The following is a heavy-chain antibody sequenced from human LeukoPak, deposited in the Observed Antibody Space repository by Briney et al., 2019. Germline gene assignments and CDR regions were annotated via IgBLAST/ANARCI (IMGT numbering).Heavy chain of an antibody. Sequence: GGSLRLSCTASGFTFGDYAMSWFRQAPGKGLEWVGFIRSKAYGGTTEYAASVKGRFTISRDDPKSIAYLQMNSLKTEDTAVYYCRSNRPVYGMDVWGQGTTVTVSS. J-gene: IGHJ6*02. CDR3: RSNRPVYGMDV. CDR2: IRSKAYGGTT. V-gene: IGHV3-49*03. CDR1: GFTFGDYA. D-gene: IGHD4-4*01.